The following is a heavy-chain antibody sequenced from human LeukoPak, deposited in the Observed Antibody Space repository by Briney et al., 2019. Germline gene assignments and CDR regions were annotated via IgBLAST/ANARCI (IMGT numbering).Heavy chain of an antibody. Sequence: GGSLRLSCAASGFTFSIYEMNWVRQAPGKGLEGVSYISSSGSTIYYVDSVKGRFTISRDNAKNSLYLQMNSLRADDTAVYYCARDGATATYYYMDVWGKGTTVTISS. CDR1: GFTFSIYE. V-gene: IGHV3-48*03. D-gene: IGHD3-16*01. J-gene: IGHJ6*03. CDR2: ISSSGSTI. CDR3: ARDGATATYYYMDV.